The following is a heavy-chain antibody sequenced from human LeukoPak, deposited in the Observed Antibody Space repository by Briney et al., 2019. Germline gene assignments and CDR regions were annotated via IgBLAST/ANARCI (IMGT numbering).Heavy chain of an antibody. J-gene: IGHJ4*02. CDR2: IYYSGST. CDR3: ARDGNWYYFDY. V-gene: IGHV4-59*12. D-gene: IGHD1-1*01. Sequence: SETLSLTCTVSGGSIRSYYWSWIRQPPGKGLEWIGYIYYSGSTNYNPSLKSRVTMSVDTSKNQFSLKLSSVTAADTAVYYCARDGNWYYFDYWGQGTLVTVSS. CDR1: GGSIRSYY.